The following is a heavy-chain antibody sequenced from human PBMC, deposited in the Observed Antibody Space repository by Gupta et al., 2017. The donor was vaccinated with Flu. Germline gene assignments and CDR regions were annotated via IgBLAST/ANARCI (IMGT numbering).Heavy chain of an antibody. CDR2: ISSGSTFI. Sequence: EVQLVESGGGLVKPGGSLSLSCAASGFTFSSYSMNWVRQTPGKGLEWVSSISSGSTFIYYADSVKGRFTISRDNAKNSLYLQMNSLRAEDTAVYYCARADDTSGYLSAYWGQGTLVTVSS. CDR1: GFTFSSYS. J-gene: IGHJ4*02. V-gene: IGHV3-21*01. CDR3: ARADDTSGYLSAY. D-gene: IGHD3-22*01.